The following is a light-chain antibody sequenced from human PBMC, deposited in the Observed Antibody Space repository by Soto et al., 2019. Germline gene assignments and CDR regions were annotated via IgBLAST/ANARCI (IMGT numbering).Light chain of an antibody. CDR1: SGGIASNY. J-gene: IGLJ2*01. CDR2: KDN. CDR3: QSYDSTTVV. Sequence: NFMLTQPHSVSESPGKTVTISCTRSSGGIASNYVQWYQQRPGSAPTTVIYKDNQRPSGVPARFSGSTDGSSNSASLTISGLQTEDEADYHCQSYDSTTVVFGGGTQLTVL. V-gene: IGLV6-57*04.